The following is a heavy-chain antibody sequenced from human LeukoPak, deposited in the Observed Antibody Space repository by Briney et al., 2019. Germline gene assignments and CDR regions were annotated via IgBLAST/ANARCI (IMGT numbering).Heavy chain of an antibody. J-gene: IGHJ4*02. Sequence: GASVKVSCKXSGYTFTGYYMHWVRQAPGQGLEWMGRINPNSGGTNYAQKFQGRVTMTRDTSISTAYMELSRLRSDDTAVYYCASYPRYSSSPPFDYWGQGTLVTVSS. V-gene: IGHV1-2*06. CDR1: GYTFTGYY. CDR3: ASYPRYSSSPPFDY. D-gene: IGHD6-19*01. CDR2: INPNSGGT.